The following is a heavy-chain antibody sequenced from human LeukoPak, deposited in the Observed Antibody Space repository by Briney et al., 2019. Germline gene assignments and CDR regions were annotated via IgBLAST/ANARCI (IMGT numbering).Heavy chain of an antibody. Sequence: ASVKVSCKASGYTFTSYYMHWVRQAPGQGLEWMGIINPSGGSTSCAQKFQGRVTMTRDMSTSTVYMELSSLRSEDTAVYYCARDAEVTTYPPSENYYYMDVWGKGTTVTVSS. D-gene: IGHD4-11*01. CDR3: ARDAEVTTYPPSENYYYMDV. CDR1: GYTFTSYY. V-gene: IGHV1-46*01. CDR2: INPSGGST. J-gene: IGHJ6*03.